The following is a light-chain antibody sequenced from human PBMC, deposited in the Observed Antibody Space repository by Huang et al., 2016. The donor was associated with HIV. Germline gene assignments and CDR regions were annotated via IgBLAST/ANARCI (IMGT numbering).Light chain of an antibody. CDR2: KAS. Sequence: DIQMNQSPSTLSASVGDRVTITCRASQSISSWLAWYQQKPGKATKLLIYKASSLESGVPSRFSGSGSGTEFTLTISSLQPDDFATYYCQQYNSYSSLTFGGGTKVEIK. CDR3: QQYNSYSSLT. CDR1: QSISSW. J-gene: IGKJ4*01. V-gene: IGKV1-5*03.